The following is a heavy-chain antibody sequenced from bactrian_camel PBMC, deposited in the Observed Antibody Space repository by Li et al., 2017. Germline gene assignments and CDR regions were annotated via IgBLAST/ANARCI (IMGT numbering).Heavy chain of an antibody. CDR2: ISSGATT. Sequence: VQLVESGGGLVQPGGSLRLSCAASGFTFSTHAMYWVRQAPGKGLEWVSTISSGATTYYLDSVKGRFTISRDTAKRTLNLQMNSLKPEDTAMYYCAAARTLTGLPGPLTPSQYGSWGQGTQVTVS. V-gene: IGHV3S1*01. CDR3: AAARTLTGLPGPLTPSQYGS. D-gene: IGHD5*01. CDR1: GFTFSTHA. J-gene: IGHJ4*01.